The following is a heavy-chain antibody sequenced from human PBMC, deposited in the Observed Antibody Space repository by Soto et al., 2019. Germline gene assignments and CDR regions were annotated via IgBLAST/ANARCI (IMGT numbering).Heavy chain of an antibody. Sequence: GAAVKVSGKASGYTFTSYGISWVRQAPGQWLEWMGWISAYNGNTNYAQKLQGRVTMTTDTSTSTAYLELRRMSSDDTAVYYSARVGSNYDILTGLYGMDVWGQGTTVTVSS. V-gene: IGHV1-18*04. CDR1: GYTFTSYG. D-gene: IGHD3-9*01. CDR2: ISAYNGNT. J-gene: IGHJ6*02. CDR3: ARVGSNYDILTGLYGMDV.